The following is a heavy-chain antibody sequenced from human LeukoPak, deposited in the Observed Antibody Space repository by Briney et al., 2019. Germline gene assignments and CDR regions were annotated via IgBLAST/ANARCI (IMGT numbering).Heavy chain of an antibody. CDR3: ARQKWAVVTAPYYFDY. CDR2: IYTSGST. V-gene: IGHV4-61*02. Sequence: SETLSLTCTVSGGSISSGSYYWSWIRQPAGKGLEWIGRIYTSGSTNYNPSLKSRVTISVDTSKNQFSLKLSSVTAADTAVYYCARQKWAVVTAPYYFDYWGQGTPVTVSS. D-gene: IGHD5-18*01. J-gene: IGHJ4*02. CDR1: GGSISSGSYY.